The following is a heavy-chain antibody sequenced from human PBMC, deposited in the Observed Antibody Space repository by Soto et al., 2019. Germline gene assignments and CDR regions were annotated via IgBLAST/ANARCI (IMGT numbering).Heavy chain of an antibody. V-gene: IGHV3-33*01. J-gene: IGHJ6*02. CDR2: IWYDGSNK. Sequence: QVQLVESGGGVVQPGRSLRLSCAASGFTFSSYGMHWVRQAPGKRLEWVAVIWYDGSNKYYADSVKGRFTISRDNSKNTLYLQMNSLRAEDTAVYYCAREERDYYGMDVWGQGTTVTVSS. CDR3: AREERDYYGMDV. CDR1: GFTFSSYG.